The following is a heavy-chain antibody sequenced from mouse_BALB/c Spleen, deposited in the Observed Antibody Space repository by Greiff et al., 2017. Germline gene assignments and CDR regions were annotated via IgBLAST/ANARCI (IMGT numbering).Heavy chain of an antibody. J-gene: IGHJ4*01. D-gene: IGHD2-3*01. V-gene: IGHV5-17*02. CDR2: ISSGSSTI. Sequence: EVKLVESGGGLVQPGGSRKLSCAASGFTFSSFGMHWVRQAPEKGLEWVAYISSGSSTIYYADTVKGRFTISRDNPKNTLFLQMTSLRSEDTAMCYCARWLLRGMDYWGQGTSVTVSS. CDR3: ARWLLRGMDY. CDR1: GFTFSSFG.